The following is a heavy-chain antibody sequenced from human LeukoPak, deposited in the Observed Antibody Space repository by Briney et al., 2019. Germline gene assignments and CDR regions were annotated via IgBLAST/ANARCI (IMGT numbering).Heavy chain of an antibody. V-gene: IGHV1-8*01. D-gene: IGHD3-3*01. CDR3: ARGGLWGVVTKGQFDP. CDR1: GYTFTSYD. Sequence: GASVKVSCKASGYTFTSYDINWVRQATGQGLEWMGWMNPNSGNTGYAQKFQGRVTMTRNTSISTAYMELSSLRSEDTAVYYCARGGLWGVVTKGQFDPWGQGTLVTVSS. J-gene: IGHJ5*02. CDR2: MNPNSGNT.